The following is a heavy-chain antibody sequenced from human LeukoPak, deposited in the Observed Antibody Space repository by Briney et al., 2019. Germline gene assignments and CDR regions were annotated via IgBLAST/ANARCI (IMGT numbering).Heavy chain of an antibody. CDR1: GGSISSSNW. D-gene: IGHD6-13*01. Sequence: SGTLSLTCAVSGGSISSSNWWSWVRQPPGKGLEWIGEIYHSGSTNYNPSLKSRVTISVDKSKNQFSLKLSSATAADTAVYYCARVPGYSSSLYYFDYWGQGTLVTVSS. CDR2: IYHSGST. CDR3: ARVPGYSSSLYYFDY. V-gene: IGHV4-4*02. J-gene: IGHJ4*02.